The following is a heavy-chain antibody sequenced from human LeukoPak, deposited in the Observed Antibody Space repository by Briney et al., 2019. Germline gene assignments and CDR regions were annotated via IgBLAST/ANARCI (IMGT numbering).Heavy chain of an antibody. V-gene: IGHV3-48*01. CDR3: ARVGGYCSSTSCPNNWFDP. D-gene: IGHD2-2*01. CDR1: GFTFSSYS. Sequence: GGSLRLSCAASGFTFSSYSMNWVRQAPGKGLEWVSYISSSSSTIYYADSVKGRFTISRDNDKNSLYLQMNSLRAEDTAVYYCARVGGYCSSTSCPNNWFDPWGQGTLVTVSS. J-gene: IGHJ5*02. CDR2: ISSSSSTI.